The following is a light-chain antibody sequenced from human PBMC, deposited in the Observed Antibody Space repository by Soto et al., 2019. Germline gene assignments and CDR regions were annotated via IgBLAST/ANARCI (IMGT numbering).Light chain of an antibody. V-gene: IGLV2-14*01. CDR3: SSYTGRSTHV. Sequence: QSALTQPASVSGSXXXSXTXXXXXXXXXVGGYNFVSWYQQHPGKAPKLIIYDVSNRPSGVSYRFSGSKSGNTASLTISGLQAEDEADYYCSSYTGRSTHVFGPGTKLTVL. CDR1: XXXVGGYNF. CDR2: DVS. J-gene: IGLJ1*01.